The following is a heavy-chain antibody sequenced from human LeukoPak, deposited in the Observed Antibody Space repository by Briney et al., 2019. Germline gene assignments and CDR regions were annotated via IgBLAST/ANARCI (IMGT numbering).Heavy chain of an antibody. Sequence: GGSLRLSCAASGFTFSSYEMNWVRQAPGKGLEWGSYISGSGETIYYADSVKGRFTISRNNAMNSLYLQMNSLRAEDTAVYYCARDYGGQSRYFDWTTIIDYWGPGTLVTVSS. CDR2: ISGSGETI. CDR3: ARDYGGQSRYFDWTTIIDY. D-gene: IGHD3-9*01. V-gene: IGHV3-48*03. J-gene: IGHJ4*02. CDR1: GFTFSSYE.